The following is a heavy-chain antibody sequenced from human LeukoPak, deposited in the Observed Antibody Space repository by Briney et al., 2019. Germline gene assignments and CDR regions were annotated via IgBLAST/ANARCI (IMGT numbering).Heavy chain of an antibody. D-gene: IGHD2-2*01. Sequence: GGTLRLSCAASGFTFSNAWMSWVRQAPGKGLEWVGRIKSKTDDGTTDYAAPVKGRFTLSRDDSKNTLYLQMNSLKFEDTAVYYCTTAPAQSDYWGQGTLVTVSS. V-gene: IGHV3-15*01. CDR2: IKSKTDDGTT. J-gene: IGHJ4*02. CDR1: GFTFSNAW. CDR3: TTAPAQSDY.